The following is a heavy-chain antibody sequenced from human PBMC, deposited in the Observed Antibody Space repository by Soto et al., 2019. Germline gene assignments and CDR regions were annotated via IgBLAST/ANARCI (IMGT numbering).Heavy chain of an antibody. CDR3: ARDDVLCDGGRCYGVPLDV. CDR2: LSYAGDT. V-gene: IGHV3-13*01. CDR1: GFTLSTYD. D-gene: IGHD2-15*01. J-gene: IGHJ6*04. Sequence: PGGSLRLSCAASGFTLSTYDMHWVRQATGKGLEWVAALSYAGDTYYPGSVKGRFTVSRDASKNTVYLQMDSLTAGDTAVYYCARDDVLCDGGRCYGVPLDVWGKGTTVTVSS.